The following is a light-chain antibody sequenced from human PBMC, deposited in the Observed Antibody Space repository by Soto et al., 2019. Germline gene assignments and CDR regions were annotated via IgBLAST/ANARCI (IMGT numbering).Light chain of an antibody. Sequence: EIVLTQSPGTLSLSPGDRATLSCRASPSISSSSLAWYQQKPGQAPRLLIYGASTRATGIPDRFSGSGSGTDFTLTISRLEPEDFAVYYCQQYGSSFGQGTKVDIK. CDR1: PSISSSS. CDR3: QQYGSS. J-gene: IGKJ1*01. V-gene: IGKV3-20*01. CDR2: GAS.